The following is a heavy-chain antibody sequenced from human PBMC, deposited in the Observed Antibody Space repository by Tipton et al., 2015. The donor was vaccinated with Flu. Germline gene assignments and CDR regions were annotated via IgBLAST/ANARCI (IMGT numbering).Heavy chain of an antibody. Sequence: TLSLTCTVSGYSISSGYYWGWIRQPPGKGLEWIGSIYHSGSTYYNPSLKSRVTISVDTSKNQFSLKLSSVTAADTAVYYCARDPCSSTSCSPHNYYYHGMDVWGQGTTVTVSS. CDR2: IYHSGST. CDR3: ARDPCSSTSCSPHNYYYHGMDV. CDR1: GYSISSGYY. D-gene: IGHD2-2*01. J-gene: IGHJ6*02. V-gene: IGHV4-38-2*02.